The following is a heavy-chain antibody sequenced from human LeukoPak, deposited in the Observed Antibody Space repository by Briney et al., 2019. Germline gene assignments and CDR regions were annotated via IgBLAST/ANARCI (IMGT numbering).Heavy chain of an antibody. CDR3: ARDGVTVTQNFDY. CDR2: ISSSSSYI. J-gene: IGHJ4*02. V-gene: IGHV3-21*01. D-gene: IGHD4-17*01. Sequence: GGSLRLSCAASGFTFSSYSMTWVRQAPGKGLEWVSSISSSSSYIYYADSVKGRFTISRDNAKNSLYLQMNSLRAEDTAVYYCARDGVTVTQNFDYWGQGTLVTVSS. CDR1: GFTFSSYS.